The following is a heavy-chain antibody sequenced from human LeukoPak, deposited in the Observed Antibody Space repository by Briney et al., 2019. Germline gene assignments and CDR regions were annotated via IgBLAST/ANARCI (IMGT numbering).Heavy chain of an antibody. J-gene: IGHJ5*02. CDR1: AGSINSYY. CDR2: MYHSGIT. D-gene: IGHD1-26*01. CDR3: AGATGNAYNWFDP. V-gene: IGHV4-59*08. Sequence: NPSETLSLTCTVSAGSINSYYWSWIRQPPGKGLEWVVYMYHSGITNYNPSLESRVTISLDTSKNQFSLNLSSVTAADTAVYYCAGATGNAYNWFDPWGQGTLVTVSS.